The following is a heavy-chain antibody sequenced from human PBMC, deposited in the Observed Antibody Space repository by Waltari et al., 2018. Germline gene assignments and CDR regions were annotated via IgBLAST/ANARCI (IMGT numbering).Heavy chain of an antibody. Sequence: QVQVVQSGAEVKRPGDSVMVSCQASGYTLSGYYINWVRQASGQGLEWMGRFNPSSGDTDYSQKFQGRVTMTRDTSINTAYLELTSQTSDDTAVYYCAKTGDFYSLEYWGQGSLVTVSS. CDR3: AKTGDFYSLEY. CDR2: FNPSSGDT. D-gene: IGHD3-3*01. V-gene: IGHV1-2*06. CDR1: GYTLSGYY. J-gene: IGHJ4*02.